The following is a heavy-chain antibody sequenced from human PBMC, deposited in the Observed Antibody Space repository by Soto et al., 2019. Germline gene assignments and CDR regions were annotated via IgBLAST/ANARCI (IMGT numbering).Heavy chain of an antibody. CDR1: GYTFTSYY. CDR2: INPSGGST. D-gene: IGHD3-3*01. CDR3: AREFLDFWSGYYGGGMDV. Sequence: ASVKVSCKASGYTFTSYYMHWVRQAPGQGLEWMGIINPSGGSTSYAQKFQGRVTLTRDTSTSTVYMELSSLRSEDTAVYYCAREFLDFWSGYYGGGMDVWGQGTTVTVSS. V-gene: IGHV1-46*01. J-gene: IGHJ6*02.